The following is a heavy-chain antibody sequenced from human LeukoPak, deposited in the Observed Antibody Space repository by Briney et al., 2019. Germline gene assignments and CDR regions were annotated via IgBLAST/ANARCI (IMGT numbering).Heavy chain of an antibody. CDR3: ARDYDYVWGSYRYRAVRDY. CDR2: INPTSGRS. V-gene: IGHV1-2*02. J-gene: IGHJ4*02. D-gene: IGHD3-16*02. Sequence: ASVKVSCKTSGYTFTGFYIHWVRQAPGQGLEWVGWINPTSGRSNYAQKLQGRVTMTTDTSTSTAYMELRSLRSDDTAVYYCARDYDYVWGSYRYRAVRDYWGQGTLVTVSS. CDR1: GYTFTGFY.